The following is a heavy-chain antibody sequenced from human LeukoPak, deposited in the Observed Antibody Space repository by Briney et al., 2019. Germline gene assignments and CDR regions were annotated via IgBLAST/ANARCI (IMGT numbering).Heavy chain of an antibody. CDR2: IYPGDSDT. CDR1: GYSFTTYW. V-gene: IGHV5-51*01. CDR3: ARHVGLWSPFDQ. D-gene: IGHD5-18*01. J-gene: IGHJ4*02. Sequence: RGESLKISCKGSGYSFTTYWIGWVRQMPGKGLEWMGLIYPGDSDTRYSPSFQGQVTISADKSTSTAYLQWSSLKASDTAMYYCARHVGLWSPFDQWGQGTLVTVSS.